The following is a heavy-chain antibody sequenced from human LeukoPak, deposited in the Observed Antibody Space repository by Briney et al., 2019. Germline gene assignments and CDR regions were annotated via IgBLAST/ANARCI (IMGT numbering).Heavy chain of an antibody. D-gene: IGHD3-10*01. J-gene: IGHJ4*02. Sequence: SETLSLTCAVYGGSFSGYYWSWIRQPPGKGLEWIGEINHSGSTNYNPSLKSRVTISVDTSKNQFSLKLSSVTAADTAVYYCARGGLLLWFGGLRFDYWGQGTLVTVSS. CDR3: ARGGLLLWFGGLRFDY. V-gene: IGHV4-34*01. CDR1: GGSFSGYY. CDR2: INHSGST.